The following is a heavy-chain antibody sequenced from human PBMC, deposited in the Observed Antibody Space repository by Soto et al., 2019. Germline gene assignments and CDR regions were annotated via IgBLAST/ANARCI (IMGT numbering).Heavy chain of an antibody. D-gene: IGHD3-22*01. V-gene: IGHV1-69*13. CDR2: TIPIFGTA. CDR1: GGTFSSYA. Sequence: SVKVSCKASGGTFSSYAISWVRQAPGQGLEWMGGTIPIFGTANYAQKFQGRVTITADESTSTAYMELSSLRSEDTALYYCARTPYYYDSSGYYSDYWAQGTLVTVSS. J-gene: IGHJ4*02. CDR3: ARTPYYYDSSGYYSDY.